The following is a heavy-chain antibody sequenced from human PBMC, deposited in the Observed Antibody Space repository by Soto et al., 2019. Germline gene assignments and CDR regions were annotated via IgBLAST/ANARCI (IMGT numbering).Heavy chain of an antibody. CDR1: GFTFSSYA. V-gene: IGHV3-23*01. CDR3: ANCMTTVTTFPFGI. D-gene: IGHD4-17*01. J-gene: IGHJ3*02. Sequence: EVQLLESGGGLVQPGGSLRLSCAASGFTFSSYAMSWVRQAPGKGLEWVSAISGTGVGTYYADSVKGRFTISRDNSKNTLYLHMASLRAADTAVYYCANCMTTVTTFPFGIWGQGTMVTVSS. CDR2: ISGTGVGT.